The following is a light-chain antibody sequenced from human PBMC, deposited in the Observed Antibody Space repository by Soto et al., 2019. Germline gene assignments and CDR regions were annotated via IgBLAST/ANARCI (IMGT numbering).Light chain of an antibody. CDR1: SSNIGSNF. CDR2: RNN. CDR3: AAWDDNLSGWV. J-gene: IGLJ3*02. Sequence: QSVMTQPPSASGTPGQRVTFSCSGSSSNIGSNFVYWYQHLPGTAPKLLLYRNNQRPSGVPDRFSGSKSGTSASLAISGLRSEDEADYYCAAWDDNLSGWVFGGGTKLNVL. V-gene: IGLV1-47*01.